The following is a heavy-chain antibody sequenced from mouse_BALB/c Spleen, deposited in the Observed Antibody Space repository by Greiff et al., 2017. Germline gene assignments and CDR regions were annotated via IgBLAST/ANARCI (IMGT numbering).Heavy chain of an antibody. Sequence: EVHLVESGGGLVKPGGSLKLSCAASGFTFSSYAMSWVRQTPEKRLEWVASISSGGSTYYPDSVKGRFTISRDNARNILYLQMSSLRSEDTAMYYCARGHYFDYWGQGTTLTVSS. CDR3: ARGHYFDY. V-gene: IGHV5-6-5*01. CDR1: GFTFSSYA. CDR2: ISSGGST. J-gene: IGHJ2*01.